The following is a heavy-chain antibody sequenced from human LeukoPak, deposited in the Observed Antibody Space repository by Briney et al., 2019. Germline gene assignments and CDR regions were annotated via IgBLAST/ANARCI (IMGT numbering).Heavy chain of an antibody. Sequence: ASVKVSCKASGYTFTGYYMHWVRQAPGQGLEWMGWINPNSGGTNYAQTFQGRVTMTRDTSISTAYMELSRLRSDDTAVYYCARVFPNSHYCSGGSCYSYYFDYWGQGTLVTVSS. CDR1: GYTFTGYY. CDR3: ARVFPNSHYCSGGSCYSYYFDY. J-gene: IGHJ4*02. D-gene: IGHD2-15*01. CDR2: INPNSGGT. V-gene: IGHV1-2*02.